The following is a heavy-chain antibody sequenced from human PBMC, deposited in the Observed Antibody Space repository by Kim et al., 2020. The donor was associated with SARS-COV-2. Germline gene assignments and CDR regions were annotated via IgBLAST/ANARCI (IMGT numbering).Heavy chain of an antibody. V-gene: IGHV4-31*02. J-gene: IGHJ4*02. D-gene: IGHD2-15*01. CDR2: T. Sequence: TYYNPSLKSRVTISVDTSKNQFSLKLSSVTAADTAVYYCASQMMTTPFGYWGQGTLVTVSS. CDR3: ASQMMTTPFGY.